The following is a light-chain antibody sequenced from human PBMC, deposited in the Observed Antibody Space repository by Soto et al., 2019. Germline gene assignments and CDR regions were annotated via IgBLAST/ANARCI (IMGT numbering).Light chain of an antibody. Sequence: QSVLTQQPSASGTPGQRVTLSCSGSISNIGTNNVNWYQQLPGTAPKLLIYSNNQRPSGVPDRFSGSKSGTSASLAISGLQSEDEADYYCAAWHDSRNGYVAFGGGTKLTVL. CDR2: SNN. CDR1: ISNIGTNN. V-gene: IGLV1-44*01. J-gene: IGLJ2*01. CDR3: AAWHDSRNGYVA.